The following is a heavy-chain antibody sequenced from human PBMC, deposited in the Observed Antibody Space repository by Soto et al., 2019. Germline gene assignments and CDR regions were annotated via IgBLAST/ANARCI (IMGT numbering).Heavy chain of an antibody. J-gene: IGHJ5*02. Sequence: EVQLLESGGGLVQPGGSLRLSCADSGFIISDYGVTWVRQAPGKGLEWVTGFSGGGGGTFYADSVKGRFTISRDDPKNSADLQMNSLGAEDTAVYYLVRWNGFGDRWGQGTLVTFSS. CDR2: FSGGGGGT. D-gene: IGHD1-1*01. V-gene: IGHV3-23*01. CDR1: GFIISDYG. CDR3: VRWNGFGDR.